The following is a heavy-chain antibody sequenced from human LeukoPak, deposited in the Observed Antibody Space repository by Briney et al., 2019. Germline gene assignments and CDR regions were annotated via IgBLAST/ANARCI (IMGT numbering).Heavy chain of an antibody. V-gene: IGHV3-48*04. Sequence: GGSLRPSCATSGFTFNNYNMNWVRQAPGKGLEWVSYISSSGSTIYYADSVKGRFTISRDNAKNSLYLQMNSLRAEDTAVYYCAELGITMIGGVWGKGTTVTISS. CDR3: AELGITMIGGV. CDR2: ISSSGSTI. CDR1: GFTFNNYN. J-gene: IGHJ6*04. D-gene: IGHD3-10*02.